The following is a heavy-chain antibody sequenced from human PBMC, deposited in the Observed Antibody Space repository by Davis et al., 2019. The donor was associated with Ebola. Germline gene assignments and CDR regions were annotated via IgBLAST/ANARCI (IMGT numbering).Heavy chain of an antibody. V-gene: IGHV4-59*08. CDR3: ARLGGTFYGMDV. D-gene: IGHD3-16*01. CDR2: IHHSGST. CDR1: GGSISSYY. Sequence: SETLSLTCTVSGGSISSYYWSWIRQPPGKGLEWIGYIHHSGSTSYNPSLRGRVTISVDTSKNQFSLKLSSVTAADTAVYYCARLGGTFYGMDVWGQGTTVTVSS. J-gene: IGHJ6*02.